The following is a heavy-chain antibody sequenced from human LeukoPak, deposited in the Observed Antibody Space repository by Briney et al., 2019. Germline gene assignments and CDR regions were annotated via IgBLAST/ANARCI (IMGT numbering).Heavy chain of an antibody. J-gene: IGHJ3*02. CDR1: GGSISSGDYY. CDR2: IYYSGST. D-gene: IGHD1-1*01. Sequence: SETLSLTCTVSGGSISSGDYYWSWIRQPPGKGLEWIGYIYYSGSTYYNPSLKSRVTISVDTSMNQFSLKLSSVTAADTAVYYCARVTTVLAFDIWGQGTMVTVSS. CDR3: ARVTTVLAFDI. V-gene: IGHV4-30-4*01.